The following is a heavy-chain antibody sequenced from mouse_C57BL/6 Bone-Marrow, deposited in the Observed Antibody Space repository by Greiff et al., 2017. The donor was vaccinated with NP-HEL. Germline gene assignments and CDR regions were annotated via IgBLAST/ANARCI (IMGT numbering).Heavy chain of an antibody. CDR1: GYTFTSYW. D-gene: IGHD4-1*02. V-gene: IGHV1-7*01. J-gene: IGHJ4*01. Sequence: VQLQQSGAELAKPGASVKLSCKASGYTFTSYWMHWVKQRPGQGLEWIGYITPSSGYTKYNQKFKDKATLTADKSSSTAYMQLSSLTYEDSAVEYCERYSASTGTRAMDYWGQGTSVTVSS. CDR2: ITPSSGYT. CDR3: ERYSASTGTRAMDY.